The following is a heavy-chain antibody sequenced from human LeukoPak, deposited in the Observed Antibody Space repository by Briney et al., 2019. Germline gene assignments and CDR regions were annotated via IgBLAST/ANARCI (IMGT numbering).Heavy chain of an antibody. D-gene: IGHD1-26*01. V-gene: IGHV3-9*01. CDR2: ISWNSGSI. Sequence: QAGGSLRLSCAASGFTFDDYATHWVRRAPGKGLEWVSGISWNSGSIDYVDSVKGRFTISRDNAKNSLYLQMNSLRAEDTALYYCAKGGTINYYYYMDVWGKGTTVTVSS. CDR1: GFTFDDYA. CDR3: AKGGTINYYYYMDV. J-gene: IGHJ6*03.